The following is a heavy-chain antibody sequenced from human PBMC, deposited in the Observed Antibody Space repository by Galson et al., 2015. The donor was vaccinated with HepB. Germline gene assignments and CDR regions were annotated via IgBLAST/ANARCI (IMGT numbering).Heavy chain of an antibody. D-gene: IGHD2-8*01. CDR1: GFSFSGSA. V-gene: IGHV3-73*01. CDR2: IRSKAKSYET. Sequence: SLRLSCAAPGFSFSGSAMHWVRQASGKGLEWVGLIRSKAKSYETVYAASVKGRFTVSRDNAKKSVHLQVNRLTGDDTAVYYCARHVEYCSNGTCYFGMDVWGQGTTVTVSS. CDR3: ARHVEYCSNGTCYFGMDV. J-gene: IGHJ6*02.